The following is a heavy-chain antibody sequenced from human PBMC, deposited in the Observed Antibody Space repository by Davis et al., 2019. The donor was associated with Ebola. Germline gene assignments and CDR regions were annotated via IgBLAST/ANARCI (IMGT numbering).Heavy chain of an antibody. J-gene: IGHJ4*02. D-gene: IGHD6-19*01. Sequence: ASVKVSCKASSGTFSSYTISWVRQAPGQGLEWMGWISAYNGNTTYAQKLQGRVTITTDTSTSTAYMELRSLRSDDTAVYYCARDRAVAASDYWGQGTLVTVSS. CDR2: ISAYNGNT. CDR3: ARDRAVAASDY. CDR1: SGTFSSYT. V-gene: IGHV1-18*01.